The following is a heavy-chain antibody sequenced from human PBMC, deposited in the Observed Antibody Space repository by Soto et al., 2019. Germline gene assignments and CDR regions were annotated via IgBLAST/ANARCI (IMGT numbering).Heavy chain of an antibody. CDR3: ARERSSDSSGYYYNWYFDL. D-gene: IGHD3-22*01. J-gene: IGHJ2*01. V-gene: IGHV1-3*01. CDR2: INAGNGNT. Sequence: QVQLVQSGAEVKKPGASVKVSCKASGYTFTSYAMHWVRQAPGQRLEWMGWINAGNGNTKYSQKLQGRVSITRHTSASTAYMELSSLRSEDTAVYYCARERSSDSSGYYYNWYFDLWGRGTLVTVSS. CDR1: GYTFTSYA.